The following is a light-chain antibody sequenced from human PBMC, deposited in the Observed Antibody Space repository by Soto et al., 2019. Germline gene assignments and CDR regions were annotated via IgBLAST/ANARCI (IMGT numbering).Light chain of an antibody. Sequence: EIVLTQSPGTLSLSPGERATLSCRASQSVDSTYLAWYQQKPGQAPRHLIYGASSRATGIPDRFSGSGSATDFTLTISRLEPEDFAVYYCQQYGSSPPYTFGQGTKVEIK. CDR3: QQYGSSPPYT. V-gene: IGKV3-20*01. CDR2: GAS. CDR1: QSVDSTY. J-gene: IGKJ2*01.